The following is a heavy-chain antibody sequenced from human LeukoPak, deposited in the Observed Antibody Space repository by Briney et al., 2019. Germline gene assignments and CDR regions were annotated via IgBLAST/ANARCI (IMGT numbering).Heavy chain of an antibody. V-gene: IGHV3-30-3*01. J-gene: IGHJ3*02. CDR3: AKDIHPYYYGSGTPHAFDI. D-gene: IGHD3-10*01. CDR1: GFTFSSYA. Sequence: GGSLRLSCAASGFTFSSYAMHWVRQAPGKGLEWVAVISYDGSNKYYADSVKGRFTISRDNAKNSLYLQMNSLRAEDTALYYCAKDIHPYYYGSGTPHAFDIWGQGTMVTVSS. CDR2: ISYDGSNK.